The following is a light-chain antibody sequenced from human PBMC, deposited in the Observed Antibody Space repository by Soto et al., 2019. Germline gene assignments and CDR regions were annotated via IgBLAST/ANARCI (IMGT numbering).Light chain of an antibody. Sequence: DIVMTQSPLSLPVTPGEPASISCRSSQSLLHSNGYNYLDWYLQKPGHSPQLLIYLGSNRASGVPDRFSGSGSGTDFTLKISRVEAEDVGVYYCMQTLQSPFTFGQGTRLAIK. CDR3: MQTLQSPFT. V-gene: IGKV2-28*01. CDR1: QSLLHSNGYNY. CDR2: LGS. J-gene: IGKJ5*01.